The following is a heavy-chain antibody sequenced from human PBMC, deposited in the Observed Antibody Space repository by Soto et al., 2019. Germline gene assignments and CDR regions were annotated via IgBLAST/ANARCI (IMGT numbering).Heavy chain of an antibody. D-gene: IGHD7-27*01. CDR1: GDTFKNCV. Sequence: QVQVVQSGVEVRRPGSSVKVSCKASGDTFKNCVISWVRQAPGQGLEWMGGIIPLFGTTDFAQRFQGRITITTDESTTKAYRELSRLRSEGKATYYCAAELGFGKVSLVWGQGTTVIVSS. CDR3: AAELGFGKVSLV. CDR2: IIPLFGTT. J-gene: IGHJ6*02. V-gene: IGHV1-69*01.